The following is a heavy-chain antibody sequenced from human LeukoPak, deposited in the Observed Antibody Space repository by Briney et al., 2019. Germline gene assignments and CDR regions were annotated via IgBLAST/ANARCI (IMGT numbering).Heavy chain of an antibody. D-gene: IGHD3-3*01. CDR3: ARDSNYNYWSGSGY. J-gene: IGHJ4*02. Sequence: GGSLRLSCAASGFTFSSYSMNWARQAPGKGLEWVSSISTSSVYTYYTDSVKGRFSISRDNAKNSLFLQMNSLRAEDTAVYYCARDSNYNYWSGSGYWGQGTLVTVSS. V-gene: IGHV3-21*01. CDR1: GFTFSSYS. CDR2: ISTSSVYT.